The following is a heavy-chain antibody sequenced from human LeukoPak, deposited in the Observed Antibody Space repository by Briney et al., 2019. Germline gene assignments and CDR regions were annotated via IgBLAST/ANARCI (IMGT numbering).Heavy chain of an antibody. V-gene: IGHV3-30*18. J-gene: IGHJ4*02. CDR3: AKDLWDYVFSYDFDY. D-gene: IGHD4-17*01. Sequence: GGSLRLSCAASGFTFSSYGMHWVRQAPGKGLEWVAVISYDGSNKYYADSVKGRFTISRDNSKNTLYLQMNSLRAEDTAVYYCAKDLWDYVFSYDFDYWGQGTLATVSS. CDR1: GFTFSSYG. CDR2: ISYDGSNK.